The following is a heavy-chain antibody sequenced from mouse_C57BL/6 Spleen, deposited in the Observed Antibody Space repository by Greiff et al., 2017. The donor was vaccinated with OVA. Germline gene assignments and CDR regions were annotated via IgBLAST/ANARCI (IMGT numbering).Heavy chain of an antibody. J-gene: IGHJ4*01. CDR3: AREEGSYGRGAMDY. CDR2: IHPNSGST. V-gene: IGHV1-64*01. CDR1: GYTFTSYW. D-gene: IGHD1-1*01. Sequence: QVQLQQPGAELVKPGASVKLSCKASGYTFTSYWMHWVKQRPGQGLEWIGMIHPNSGSTNYNEKFKSKATLTVDKSSSTAYMQLSSLTSEDSAVYYCAREEGSYGRGAMDYWGQGTSVTVSS.